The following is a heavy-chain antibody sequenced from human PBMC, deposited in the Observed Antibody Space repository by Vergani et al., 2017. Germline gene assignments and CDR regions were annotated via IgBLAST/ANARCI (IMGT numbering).Heavy chain of an antibody. CDR2: ISGSGGRK. J-gene: IGHJ4*02. Sequence: VPLLESGGGWVQPGGSLRRSCPASGFTFSSYAMSWVRQAPGKGLEWVSAISGSGGRKNYAESVKGRFNISRDNAKNTLYLQINGLRAEDTAVYYCATDLASYWGQGTLVTVSS. V-gene: IGHV3-23*01. CDR3: ATDLASY. D-gene: IGHD4-17*01. CDR1: GFTFSSYA.